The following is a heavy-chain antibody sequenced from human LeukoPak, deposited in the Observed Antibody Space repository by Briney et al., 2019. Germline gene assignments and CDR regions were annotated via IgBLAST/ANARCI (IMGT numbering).Heavy chain of an antibody. CDR2: IYYSGST. D-gene: IGHD5-18*01. Sequence: SETLSLTCTVSGGSISSYYWSWIRQPPGKGLEWIGYIYYSGSTNYNPSLKSRVTISVDTSKNQFSLKLTSVTAADTAVYYCARTTEGGYTYGYFYYYYMDVWDKGTTVTISS. V-gene: IGHV4-59*01. CDR1: GGSISSYY. CDR3: ARTTEGGYTYGYFYYYYMDV. J-gene: IGHJ6*03.